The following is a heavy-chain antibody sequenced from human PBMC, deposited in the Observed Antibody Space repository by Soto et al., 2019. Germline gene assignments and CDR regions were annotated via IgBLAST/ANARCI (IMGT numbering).Heavy chain of an antibody. D-gene: IGHD6-6*01. CDR2: TYYRSKWYN. CDR1: GDSVSSNSAA. J-gene: IGHJ6*02. Sequence: PSQTLSLTCAISGDSVSSNSAAWNWIRQSPSRGLEWLGRTYYRSKWYNDYAVSVKSRITINPDTSKNQFSLQLNSVTPEDTVLYYCARYDYTTSSYYYGLDVWGQGTTVTVSS. V-gene: IGHV6-1*01. CDR3: ARYDYTTSSYYYGLDV.